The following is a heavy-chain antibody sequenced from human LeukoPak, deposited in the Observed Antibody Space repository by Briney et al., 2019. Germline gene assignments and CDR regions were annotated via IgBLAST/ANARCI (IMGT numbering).Heavy chain of an antibody. CDR1: GGTFSSYA. D-gene: IGHD3-22*01. V-gene: IGHV1-69*05. Sequence: ASVKVSCKASGGTFSSYAISWVGQAPGQGLEWMGRIIPIFGTANYAQKFQGRVTITTDESTSTAYMELSSLRSEDTAVYYCARPDSSGRYYFDYWGQGTLVTVSS. CDR3: ARPDSSGRYYFDY. CDR2: IIPIFGTA. J-gene: IGHJ4*02.